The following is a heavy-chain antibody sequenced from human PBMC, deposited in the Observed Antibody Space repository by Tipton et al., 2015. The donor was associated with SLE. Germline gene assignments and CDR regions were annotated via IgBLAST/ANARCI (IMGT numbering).Heavy chain of an antibody. CDR3: ARVYYDFWSGYRASYYFDY. V-gene: IGHV4-61*09. J-gene: IGHJ4*02. Sequence: TLSLTCTVSGGSISSGSYYWSWIRQPAGKGLEWIGYIYTSGSTNYNPSLKSRVTISVDTSKNQFSLKLSSVTAADTAVYYCARVYYDFWSGYRASYYFDYWGQGTLVTVSS. CDR2: IYTSGST. CDR1: GGSISSGSYY. D-gene: IGHD3-3*01.